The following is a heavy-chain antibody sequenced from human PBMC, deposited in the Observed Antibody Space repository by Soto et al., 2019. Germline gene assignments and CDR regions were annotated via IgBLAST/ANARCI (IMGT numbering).Heavy chain of an antibody. D-gene: IGHD6-13*01. V-gene: IGHV3-7*03. Sequence: GGSLRLSCAASGFTFSDYWMSWVRQAPGKGLECVASIMHDGSEKYYMDSVKGRFTISRDNAKNSLYLQLNSLRTEDTAVYYCARSGSSWNLREFDSWGQGTLGTVSS. CDR2: IMHDGSEK. CDR1: GFTFSDYW. J-gene: IGHJ4*02. CDR3: ARSGSSWNLREFDS.